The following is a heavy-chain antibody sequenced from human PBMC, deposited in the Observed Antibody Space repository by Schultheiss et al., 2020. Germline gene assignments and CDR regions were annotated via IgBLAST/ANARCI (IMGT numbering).Heavy chain of an antibody. CDR2: INHSGST. J-gene: IGHJ6*02. V-gene: IGHV4-34*01. D-gene: IGHD2-15*01. CDR3: ARAGTYCSGGSCHELLYYGMDV. CDR1: GFTFSSYE. Sequence: ESLKISCAASGFTFSSYEMNWVRQAPGNGLEWIGEINHSGSTNYNPSLKSRVTISVDTSKNQFSLKLSSVTAADTAVYYCARAGTYCSGGSCHELLYYGMDVWGQGTTVTVSS.